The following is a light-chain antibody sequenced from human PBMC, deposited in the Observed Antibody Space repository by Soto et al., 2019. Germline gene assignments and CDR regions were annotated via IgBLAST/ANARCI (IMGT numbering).Light chain of an antibody. CDR2: HVT. CDR3: CSHTTSHTYV. CDR1: SSDIGHYDY. Sequence: QSALTQPASVSGSPGQSITISCTGTSSDIGHYDYVSWYQQHPGKAPKLMIYHVTYRPSGVSNRYSGSKSDNSASLTISGLRADDEAVYYCCSHTTSHTYVFGSGTKLTVL. V-gene: IGLV2-14*03. J-gene: IGLJ1*01.